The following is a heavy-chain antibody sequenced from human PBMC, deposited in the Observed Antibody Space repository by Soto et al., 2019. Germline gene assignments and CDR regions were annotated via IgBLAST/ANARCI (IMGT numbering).Heavy chain of an antibody. CDR1: GYSFTSYW. D-gene: IGHD3-3*01. CDR3: ARHGGGLRFLEWLLDYYGMDV. V-gene: IGHV5-10-1*01. Sequence: GESLKISCKGSGYSFTSYWISWVRPVPGKGPEWRGRIDPSDSYTNYSPSFQGHVTISADKSISTAYLQWSSLKASDTAMYYCARHGGGLRFLEWLLDYYGMDVWGQGTTVTVSS. J-gene: IGHJ6*02. CDR2: IDPSDSYT.